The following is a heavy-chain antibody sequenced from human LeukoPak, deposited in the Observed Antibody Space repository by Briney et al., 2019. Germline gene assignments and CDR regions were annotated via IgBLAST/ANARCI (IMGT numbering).Heavy chain of an antibody. CDR1: GGTFSSYA. D-gene: IGHD2-15*01. Sequence: SVKVSCKASGGTFSSYAISWVRQSPGQELEWMGRIIPIFGTANYAQKFQGRVTITTDESTSTAYMELSSLRSEDTAVYYCARAVSGPVGAFDIWGQGTMVTVSS. CDR3: ARAVSGPVGAFDI. CDR2: IIPIFGTA. J-gene: IGHJ3*02. V-gene: IGHV1-69*05.